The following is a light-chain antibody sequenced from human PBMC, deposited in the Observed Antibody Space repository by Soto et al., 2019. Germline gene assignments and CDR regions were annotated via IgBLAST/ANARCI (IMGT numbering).Light chain of an antibody. J-gene: IGKJ1*01. CDR2: GAS. V-gene: IGKV3-20*01. CDR1: QSISSSY. CDR3: HQYGSSPKT. Sequence: EIVLTQSPGTLSLSPGERATLSCRASQSISSSYLAWYQQKPGQAPRLLIYGASSRATGIPDRFSGIGSGTDFTLTISRREPEDFAVYYCHQYGSSPKTFGQGTKVEIK.